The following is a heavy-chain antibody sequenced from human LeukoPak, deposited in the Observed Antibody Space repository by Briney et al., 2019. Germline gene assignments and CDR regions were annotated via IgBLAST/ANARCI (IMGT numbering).Heavy chain of an antibody. CDR2: INQDGSEE. Sequence: GGSLRLSCAASGFTFGSYSMSWVRQAAGKGLEWVANINQDGSEEYYVASVKGRFTISRDNAKNSLYLQMTSLRAEDTAVYYCARDGSKSCSGGSCYLNWFDPWGQGTLVTVSS. CDR3: ARDGSKSCSGGSCYLNWFDP. V-gene: IGHV3-7*01. J-gene: IGHJ5*02. CDR1: GFTFGSYS. D-gene: IGHD2-15*01.